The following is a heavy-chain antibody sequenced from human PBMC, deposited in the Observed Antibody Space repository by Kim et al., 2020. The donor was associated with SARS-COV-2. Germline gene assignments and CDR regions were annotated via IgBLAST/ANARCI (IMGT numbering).Heavy chain of an antibody. CDR1: GFTFSDYY. Sequence: GGSLRLSCAASGFTFSDYYMSWIRQAPGKGLEWVSYISSSGSTIYYADSVKGRFTISRDNAKNSLYLQMNSLRAEDTAVYYCARFLGYCSSTSCYMLSYYYYGMDVWGQGTTVTVSS. CDR2: ISSSGSTI. D-gene: IGHD2-2*02. CDR3: ARFLGYCSSTSCYMLSYYYYGMDV. V-gene: IGHV3-11*04. J-gene: IGHJ6*02.